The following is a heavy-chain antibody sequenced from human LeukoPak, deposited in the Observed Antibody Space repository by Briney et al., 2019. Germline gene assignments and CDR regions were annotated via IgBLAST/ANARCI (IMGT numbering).Heavy chain of an antibody. CDR1: GLTFSSYG. J-gene: IGHJ4*02. CDR2: IRGGGGST. CDR3: AKDRGILWWYFDY. V-gene: IGHV3-23*01. D-gene: IGHD2-21*01. Sequence: GGSLRLSCAASGLTFSSYGMSWVRQAPGKGLEWDSGIRGGGGSTYYADSVKGRFTISRDNSKNTLYLQMNSLRAEDTAVYYCAKDRGILWWYFDYWGQGSLVTVSS.